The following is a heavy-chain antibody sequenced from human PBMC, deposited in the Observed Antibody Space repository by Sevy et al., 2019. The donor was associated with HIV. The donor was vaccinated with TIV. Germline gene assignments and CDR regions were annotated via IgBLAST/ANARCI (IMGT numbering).Heavy chain of an antibody. CDR2: ISSSSSTI. D-gene: IGHD4-17*01. V-gene: IGHV3-48*02. J-gene: IGHJ3*02. CDR3: AAPPDYGGNDDAFDI. Sequence: GGSQRLSCAASGFTFSSYSMNWVRQAPGKGLEWVSYISSSSSTIYYADSVKGRFTISRDNAKNSLYLQMNSLRDEDTAVYYCAAPPDYGGNDDAFDIWGQGTMVTVSS. CDR1: GFTFSSYS.